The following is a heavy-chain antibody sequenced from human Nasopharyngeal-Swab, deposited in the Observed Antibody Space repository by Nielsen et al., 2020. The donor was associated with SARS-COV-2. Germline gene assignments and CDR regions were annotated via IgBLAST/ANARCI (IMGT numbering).Heavy chain of an antibody. Sequence: GESLKISCAASGFTFSSYWMHWVRQAPGKGLVWVSRINSDGSSTSYADSVKGRFTISRDNAKNTLYLQMNSLRAEDTAVYYCARELAAAGTGGYYYYYGMDVWGQGTTVTVS. CDR3: ARELAAAGTGGYYYYYGMDV. CDR1: GFTFSSYW. D-gene: IGHD6-13*01. CDR2: INSDGSST. V-gene: IGHV3-74*01. J-gene: IGHJ6*02.